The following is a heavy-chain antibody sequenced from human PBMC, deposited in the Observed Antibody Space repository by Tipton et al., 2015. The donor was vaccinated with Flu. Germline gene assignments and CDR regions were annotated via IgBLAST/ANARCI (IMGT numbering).Heavy chain of an antibody. D-gene: IGHD3-22*01. V-gene: IGHV4-4*07. J-gene: IGHJ5*02. CDR2: IYTSGST. Sequence: LRLSCTVSGGSISSDYWSWIRQPAGKGLEWIGRIYTSGSTNYNPSLKSRVTMSVDTSKNQFSLKLRSVTAADTAVYYCARCRSGYCDWFDPWGQGTLVTVSS. CDR3: ARCRSGYCDWFDP. CDR1: GGSISSDY.